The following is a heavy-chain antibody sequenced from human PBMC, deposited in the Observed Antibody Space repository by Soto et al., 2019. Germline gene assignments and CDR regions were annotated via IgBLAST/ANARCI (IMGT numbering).Heavy chain of an antibody. Sequence: EVQLVESGGGLVKPGGSLRLSCAASGFTFTNAWINWVRQAPGKGLEWVGRIKSKTDGGTTEYAEPVKGRFAISRDDSNNMVYLQMNSLKIEDTAVYYCTTDSYSTIIIVRFDYWGHGTLVTVSS. J-gene: IGHJ4*01. V-gene: IGHV3-15*07. CDR1: GFTFTNAW. D-gene: IGHD3-22*01. CDR3: TTDSYSTIIIVRFDY. CDR2: IKSKTDGGTT.